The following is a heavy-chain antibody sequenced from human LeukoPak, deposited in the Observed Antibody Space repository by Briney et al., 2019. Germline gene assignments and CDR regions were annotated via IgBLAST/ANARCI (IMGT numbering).Heavy chain of an antibody. CDR2: ISSSSSSI. CDR1: GFTFRSYS. CDR3: ARSLGLYSGEWFYDY. Sequence: GGSLRLSCAASGFTFRSYSMNWVRQAPGKGLEWVSYISSSSSSIYYADPVKGRFTISRDNAKNSLYLQMNSLRAEDTAVYYCARSLGLYSGEWFYDYWGQGTLVTVSS. D-gene: IGHD3-3*01. V-gene: IGHV3-48*01. J-gene: IGHJ4*02.